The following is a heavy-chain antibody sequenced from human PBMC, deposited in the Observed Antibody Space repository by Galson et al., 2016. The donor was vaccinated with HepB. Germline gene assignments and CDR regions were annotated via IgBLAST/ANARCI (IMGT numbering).Heavy chain of an antibody. J-gene: IGHJ4*02. Sequence: SLRLSCAASGFSVRKFAMHWVRQAPGKGLEWLAVISFDGNEKFYADFVRGRFTISRDNSDNTLYLQMNSLRPDDTALYYCASVPTGFNYVSRDSPVASFDVYCGQGTPVSVSS. V-gene: IGHV3-30*04. D-gene: IGHD2-2*01. CDR1: GFSVRKFA. CDR3: ASVPTGFNYVSRDSPVASFDVY. CDR2: ISFDGNEK.